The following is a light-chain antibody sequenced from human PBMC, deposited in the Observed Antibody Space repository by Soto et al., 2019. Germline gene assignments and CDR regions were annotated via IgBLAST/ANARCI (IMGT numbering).Light chain of an antibody. Sequence: QSVLTQPPSVSGAPGQRVTISCTGSSSNIGTGYDVHWYQQLPGTAPKLLIYGNSNRPSGVPDRFSGSKSGTSASLDITGLQAEDAADYYCQSYDRSLTGSVFGTGTKLTVL. CDR3: QSYDRSLTGSV. J-gene: IGLJ1*01. CDR1: SSNIGTGYD. V-gene: IGLV1-40*01. CDR2: GNS.